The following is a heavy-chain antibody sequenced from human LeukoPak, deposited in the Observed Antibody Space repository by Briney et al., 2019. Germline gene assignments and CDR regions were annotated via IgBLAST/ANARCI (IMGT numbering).Heavy chain of an antibody. Sequence: ASVKVSCKASGYTFTSYGISWVRQAPGQGLEWMGRINPYTGGTSHAQKFQGRVTMTRDTSINTAYLELSRLTSDDTAVYYCARETATPGTVTFDYWGQGTLVTVSS. CDR1: GYTFTSYG. CDR2: INPYTGGT. J-gene: IGHJ4*02. D-gene: IGHD1-1*01. V-gene: IGHV1-2*06. CDR3: ARETATPGTVTFDY.